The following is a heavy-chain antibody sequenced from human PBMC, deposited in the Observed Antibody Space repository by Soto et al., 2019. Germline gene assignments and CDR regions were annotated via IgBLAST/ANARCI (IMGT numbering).Heavy chain of an antibody. CDR2: IIPIFGTA. CDR3: ARTTLVRGVISALFDY. V-gene: IGHV1-69*01. CDR1: GGTFSSSA. J-gene: IGHJ4*02. Sequence: QVQLVQSGAEVKKPGSSVKVSCKASGGTFSSSAISWVRQAPGQGLEWMGGIIPIFGTANYAQKFQGRVTITADESTSTAYMELSSLRSEDTAVYYCARTTLVRGVISALFDYWGPGTLVTVSS. D-gene: IGHD3-10*01.